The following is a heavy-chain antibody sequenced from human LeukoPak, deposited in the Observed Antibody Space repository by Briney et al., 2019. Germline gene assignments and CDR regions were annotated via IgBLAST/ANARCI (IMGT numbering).Heavy chain of an antibody. D-gene: IGHD3-22*01. CDR2: IYHSGST. Sequence: GSLRLSCAASGFTFSSYGMSWVRQAPGKGLEWIGSIYHSGSTYYNPSLKSRVTISVDTSKNQFSLKLSSVTAADTAVYYCARGRYYYDSSGYDAFDIWGQGTMVTVSS. CDR3: ARGRYYYDSSGYDAFDI. J-gene: IGHJ3*02. V-gene: IGHV4-38-2*01. CDR1: GFTFSSYG.